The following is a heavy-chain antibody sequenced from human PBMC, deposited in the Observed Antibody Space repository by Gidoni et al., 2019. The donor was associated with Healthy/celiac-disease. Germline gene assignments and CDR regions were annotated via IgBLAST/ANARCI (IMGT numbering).Heavy chain of an antibody. D-gene: IGHD1-26*01. CDR2: ISSSSSYI. CDR3: ARDRVVGATQEAFDI. Sequence: EVQLVESGGGLVKPGGSLSLSCAASGFTFSSYSMNWVRQAPGKGLEWVSSISSSSSYIYYADSVKGRFTISRDNAKNSLYLQMNSLRAEDTAVYYCARDRVVGATQEAFDIWGQGTMVTVSS. CDR1: GFTFSSYS. V-gene: IGHV3-21*01. J-gene: IGHJ3*02.